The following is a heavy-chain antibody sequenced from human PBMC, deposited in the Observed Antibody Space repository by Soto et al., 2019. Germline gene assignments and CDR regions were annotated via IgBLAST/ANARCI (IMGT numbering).Heavy chain of an antibody. Sequence: PSETLSLTCTVSGGSISNYYWSWIRQPPGKGLEWIGYIYYSGSTNYNPSLKSRVTISVDTSKNQFSLKLSSVTAADTAVYYCAAERVTYGMDVWGQGTTVTVSS. CDR3: AAERVTYGMDV. D-gene: IGHD2-21*02. V-gene: IGHV4-59*01. J-gene: IGHJ6*02. CDR1: GGSISNYY. CDR2: IYYSGST.